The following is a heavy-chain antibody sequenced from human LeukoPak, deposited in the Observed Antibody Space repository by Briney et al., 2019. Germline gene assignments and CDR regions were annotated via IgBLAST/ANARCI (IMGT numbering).Heavy chain of an antibody. Sequence: SETLSLTCTVSGGSISSGGYYWSWIRQTPGKGLEWIGYIYHSGSTYYNPSLKSRVIISVDTSKNQFSLKLSSVTAADTAVYYCARDIAAAGSFDYWGQGTLVTVSS. V-gene: IGHV4-30-2*01. J-gene: IGHJ4*02. CDR1: GGSISSGGYY. D-gene: IGHD6-13*01. CDR3: ARDIAAAGSFDY. CDR2: IYHSGST.